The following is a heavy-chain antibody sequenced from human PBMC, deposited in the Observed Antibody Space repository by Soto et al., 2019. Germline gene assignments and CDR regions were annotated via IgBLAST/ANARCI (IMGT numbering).Heavy chain of an antibody. CDR3: ARDEGLVTRYKKYYYYGMDV. Sequence: SETLSLTCSVSGGSVSDKTYYWSWIRQPPGKRLEWIGYVYYSGSTNYNPSLKSRVTISVDTSKNQFSLKLSSVTAADTAVYYCARDEGLVTRYKKYYYYGMDVWGQGTTVTVSS. CDR1: GGSVSDKTYY. CDR2: VYYSGST. J-gene: IGHJ6*02. D-gene: IGHD1-20*01. V-gene: IGHV4-61*01.